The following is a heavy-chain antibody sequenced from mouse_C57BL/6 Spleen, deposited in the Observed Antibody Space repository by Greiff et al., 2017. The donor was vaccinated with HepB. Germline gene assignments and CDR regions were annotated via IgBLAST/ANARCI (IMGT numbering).Heavy chain of an antibody. J-gene: IGHJ4*01. CDR3: ARDDYYGSSSNYYAMDY. Sequence: QVQLQQPGAELVKPGASVKLSCKASGYTFTSYWMQWVKQRPGQGLEWIGEIDPSDSYTNYNQKFKGKATLTVDTSSSTAYMQLSSLTSEDSAVYYCARDDYYGSSSNYYAMDYWGQGTSVTVSS. D-gene: IGHD1-1*01. CDR2: IDPSDSYT. CDR1: GYTFTSYW. V-gene: IGHV1-50*01.